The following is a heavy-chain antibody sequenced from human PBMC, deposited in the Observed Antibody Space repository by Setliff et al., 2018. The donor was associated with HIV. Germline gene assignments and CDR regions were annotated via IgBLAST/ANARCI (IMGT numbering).Heavy chain of an antibody. CDR3: ATQTGFYNSHWYDY. J-gene: IGHJ4*02. CDR2: IKQDGSNM. Sequence: GGCLRLSCVASGLPFYNYWMTWLRRAPGRGLEWVANIKQDGSNMHYIESVKGRFTIFRDNAKNSVFLQMNSLRAEDTGVYYCATQTGFYNSHWYDYWGQGTMVTVSS. V-gene: IGHV3-7*01. D-gene: IGHD6-13*01. CDR1: GLPFYNYW.